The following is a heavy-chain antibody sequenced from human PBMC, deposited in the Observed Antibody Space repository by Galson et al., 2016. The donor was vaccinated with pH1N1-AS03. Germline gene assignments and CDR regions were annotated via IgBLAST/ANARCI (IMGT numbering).Heavy chain of an antibody. CDR2: VHYSGTT. CDR3: ASSGYHTPGYHY. J-gene: IGHJ4*02. D-gene: IGHD3-16*02. Sequence: LTCAVSGGSMTSPDWWTWVRQPPGKGLEWIGEVHYSGTTSYNPSLNSRVTMSIDKSNNQFSLNLGSVTAAGTAVYFCASSGYHTPGYHYWGQGALVTVSS. V-gene: IGHV4-4*01. CDR1: GGSMTSPDW.